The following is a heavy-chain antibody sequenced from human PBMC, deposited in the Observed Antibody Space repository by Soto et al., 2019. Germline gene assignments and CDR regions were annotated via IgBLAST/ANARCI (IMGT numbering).Heavy chain of an antibody. CDR3: ATSYDSGFDP. V-gene: IGHV1-18*04. Sequence: QLQLVQSGAEVERPGASVRVSCKAYGYPFSKYGISWIRQARGQGLEWMGWIKPDNGDTNYAQKFQGRVTMTTDTSSNTAYMELRSLRSDDTAVYYCATSYDSGFDPWGQGTLVSVSS. CDR1: GYPFSKYG. CDR2: IKPDNGDT. J-gene: IGHJ5*02. D-gene: IGHD5-12*01.